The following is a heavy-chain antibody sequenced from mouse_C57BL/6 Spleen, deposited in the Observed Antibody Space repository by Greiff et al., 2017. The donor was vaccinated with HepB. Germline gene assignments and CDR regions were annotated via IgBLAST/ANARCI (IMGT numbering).Heavy chain of an antibody. CDR2: ISDGGSYT. D-gene: IGHD2-3*01. CDR3: ARDRGWLLRGYAMDY. J-gene: IGHJ4*01. Sequence: EVKLVESGGGLVKPGGSLKLSCAASGFTFSSYAMSWVRQTPEKRLEWVATISDGGSYTYYPDNVKGRFTISRDNAKNNLYLQMSHLKSEDTAMYYCARDRGWLLRGYAMDYWGQGTSVTVSS. V-gene: IGHV5-4*01. CDR1: GFTFSSYA.